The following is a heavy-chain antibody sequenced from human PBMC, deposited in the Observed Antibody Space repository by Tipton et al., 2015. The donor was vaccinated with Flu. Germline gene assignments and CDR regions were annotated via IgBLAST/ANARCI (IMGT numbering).Heavy chain of an antibody. V-gene: IGHV4-61*02. CDR3: ARAESSVWAGYYYGLDV. J-gene: IGHJ6*02. D-gene: IGHD6-19*01. CDR1: GDSITSGNYF. CDR2: IHTSGTT. Sequence: LRLSCTVSGDSITSGNYFWNWIRQPAGKGLEWIGRIHTSGTTYYKPSLKSRVTISMDTSKNQFSLQVRSVTAADTAVYFCARAESSVWAGYYYGLDVWGQGTTVTVSS.